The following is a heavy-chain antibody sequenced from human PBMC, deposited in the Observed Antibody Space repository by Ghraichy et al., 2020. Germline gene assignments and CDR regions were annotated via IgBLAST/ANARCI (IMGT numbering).Heavy chain of an antibody. V-gene: IGHV5-51*01. CDR3: ARQAGSSPQGDAFDI. CDR1: GYSFTSYW. J-gene: IGHJ3*02. Sequence: GESLNISCKGSGYSFTSYWIGWVRQMPGKGLEWMGIIYPGDSDTRYSPSFQGQVTISADKSISTAYLQWSSLKASDTAMYYCARQAGSSPQGDAFDIWGQGTMVTVSS. CDR2: IYPGDSDT. D-gene: IGHD6-6*01.